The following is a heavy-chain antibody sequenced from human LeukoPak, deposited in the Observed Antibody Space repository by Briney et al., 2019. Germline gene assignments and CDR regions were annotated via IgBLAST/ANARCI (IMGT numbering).Heavy chain of an antibody. CDR3: ARDSGDIVATNAVFDSWFDY. CDR1: GFTFSSYG. D-gene: IGHD5-12*01. J-gene: IGHJ4*02. Sequence: GGSLRLSCAASGFTFSSYGMHWVRQAPGKGLEWVAFIRYDGSNKYYADSVKGRFTISRDNAKNTLYLQMNSLRAEDTAVYYCARDSGDIVATNAVFDSWFDYWGQGTLVTVSS. V-gene: IGHV3-30*02. CDR2: IRYDGSNK.